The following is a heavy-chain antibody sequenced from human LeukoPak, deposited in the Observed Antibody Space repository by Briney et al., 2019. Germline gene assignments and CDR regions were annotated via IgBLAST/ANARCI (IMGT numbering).Heavy chain of an antibody. Sequence: GGSLRLSCAASGFTFSSYSMNWVRQAPGKGLEWVSSISSSSSYIYYADSVKGRFTISRDNSKNTLYLQMNSLRAEDTAVYYCARAPHYYDSSGYKGDWGQGTLVTVSS. CDR3: ARAPHYYDSSGYKGD. CDR1: GFTFSSYS. D-gene: IGHD3-22*01. CDR2: ISSSSSYI. V-gene: IGHV3-21*04. J-gene: IGHJ4*02.